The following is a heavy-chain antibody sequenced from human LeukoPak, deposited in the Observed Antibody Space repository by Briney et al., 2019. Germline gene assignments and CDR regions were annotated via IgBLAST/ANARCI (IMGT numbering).Heavy chain of an antibody. Sequence: ASVKVSCKASGYTFTSYGISWVRQAPGQGLEWVGWISGYNGNTNYAQQFQGRVTMTTDTTTSTVYMELRSLRSDDTAVYYCARDLNSATREYWGQGTLVTVSS. CDR1: GYTFTSYG. CDR2: ISGYNGNT. V-gene: IGHV1-18*01. D-gene: IGHD1-26*01. J-gene: IGHJ4*02. CDR3: ARDLNSATREY.